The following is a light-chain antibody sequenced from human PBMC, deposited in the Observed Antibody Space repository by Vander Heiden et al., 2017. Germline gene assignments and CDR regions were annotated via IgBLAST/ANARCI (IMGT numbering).Light chain of an antibody. V-gene: IGKV3-11*01. Sequence: EIVLTQSPATLSLSPGERATLSCRASQSVSSYLAWYQQKPGQAPRLLIYDASNTATGIPARFSGSGSGTDFTPTISSLEPEDFAVYYCQQRSNWPPRTFGQGTKVEIK. CDR3: QQRSNWPPRT. J-gene: IGKJ1*01. CDR1: QSVSSY. CDR2: DAS.